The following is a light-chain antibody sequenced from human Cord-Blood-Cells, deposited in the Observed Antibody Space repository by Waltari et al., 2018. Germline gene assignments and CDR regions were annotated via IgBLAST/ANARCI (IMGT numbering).Light chain of an antibody. CDR2: DVS. V-gene: IGLV2-14*01. CDR1: STDVRGHNY. CDR3: SSYTSSSTLV. J-gene: IGLJ2*01. Sequence: QSALTQPASVSGSPGQSITISGTGTSTDVRGHNYVSWYQQHPGKAPNLMIYDVSKRPSGVSNRFSGSKSGNTASLTISGLQAEDEADYYCSSYTSSSTLVFGGGTKLTVL.